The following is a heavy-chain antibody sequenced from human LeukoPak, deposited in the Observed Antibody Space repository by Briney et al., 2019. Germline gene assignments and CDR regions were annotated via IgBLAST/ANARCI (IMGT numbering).Heavy chain of an antibody. CDR1: GGTFSSYA. Sequence: SVKVSCKASGGTFSSYAISWVRQAPGQGLEWMGGIIPIFGTANYAQKFQGRVTITADESTSTAYMELSSLRSEDTAVYYCASTGYCSSTSCYTQHYYYYMDVWGKGTTVTVSS. CDR2: IIPIFGTA. CDR3: ASTGYCSSTSCYTQHYYYYMDV. V-gene: IGHV1-69*13. J-gene: IGHJ6*03. D-gene: IGHD2-2*02.